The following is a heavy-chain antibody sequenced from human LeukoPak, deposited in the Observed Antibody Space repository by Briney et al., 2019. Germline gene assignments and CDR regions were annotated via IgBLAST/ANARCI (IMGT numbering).Heavy chain of an antibody. V-gene: IGHV4-59*01. CDR1: GGSISSYF. J-gene: IGHJ2*01. CDR2: ISYSGST. CDR3: ARGPDLAYWYFDL. Sequence: AETLSFTCTVSGGSISSYFWSWIRQPPGKGLGLIGYISYSGSTNYNPSLKSRVTISVDTSKNQFSLKLSSVTAADTAVYYCARGPDLAYWYFDLWGRGTLVTVSS. D-gene: IGHD3/OR15-3a*01.